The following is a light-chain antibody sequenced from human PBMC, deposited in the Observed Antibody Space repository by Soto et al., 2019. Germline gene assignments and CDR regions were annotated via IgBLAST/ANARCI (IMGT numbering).Light chain of an antibody. CDR1: SSDVGAYNS. CDR3: CSYAGDTTFYV. J-gene: IGLJ1*01. V-gene: IGLV2-11*01. CDR2: DVN. Sequence: QSVLTQPRSVSGSPGESVTITCTGTSSDVGAYNSVSWYQQRPDKAPKLMIYDVNKWPSGVPDRFSGSKSANAASLTISGLQAEDEADYYCCSYAGDTTFYVFGTGTKLTVL.